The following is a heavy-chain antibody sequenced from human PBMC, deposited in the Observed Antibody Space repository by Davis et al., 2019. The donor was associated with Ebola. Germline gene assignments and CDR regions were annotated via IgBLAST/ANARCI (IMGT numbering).Heavy chain of an antibody. J-gene: IGHJ3*02. D-gene: IGHD6-13*01. V-gene: IGHV3-48*03. CDR3: ARDPGFSSFDI. CDR2: ISSSGSTI. Sequence: GESLKISCAASGFTLSSYEMNWVRQAPGKGLEWVSYISSSGSTIYYADSVKGRFTISRDNAKNSLYLQMNSLRAEDTAVYYCARDPGFSSFDIWGQGTVVTVSS. CDR1: GFTLSSYE.